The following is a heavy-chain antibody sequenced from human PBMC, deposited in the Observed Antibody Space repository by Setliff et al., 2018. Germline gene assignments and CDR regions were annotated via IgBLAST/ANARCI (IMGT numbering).Heavy chain of an antibody. D-gene: IGHD3-10*01. CDR3: RLWFGELSRDY. CDR1: TFTFSKYA. J-gene: IGHJ4*02. V-gene: IGHV3-23*01. Sequence: GGSLRLSCVASTFTFSKYAITWVRQAPGKGLEWVSSISGSGGRTYYADSVKGRFTISRDNSKNTFDLQMNSLRADDTAVYYCRLWFGELSRDYWGPGTLVTVSS. CDR2: ISGSGGRT.